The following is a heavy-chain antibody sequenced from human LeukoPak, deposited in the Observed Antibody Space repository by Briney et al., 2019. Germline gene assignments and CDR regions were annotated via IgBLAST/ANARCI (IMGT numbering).Heavy chain of an antibody. D-gene: IGHD1-1*01. J-gene: IGHJ4*02. CDR3: ARSGSYCHDH. V-gene: IGHV4-4*02. CDR1: GGSITSNW. CDR2: IYHTGNT. Sequence: SGTLSLTRGVSGGSITSNWWSWVRQPPGKGLEWIGEIYHTGNTNYNPSLKSRVTISVDKSKSQFSLKLSSVNAADTAVYYCARSGSYCHDHWGQGILVTVSS.